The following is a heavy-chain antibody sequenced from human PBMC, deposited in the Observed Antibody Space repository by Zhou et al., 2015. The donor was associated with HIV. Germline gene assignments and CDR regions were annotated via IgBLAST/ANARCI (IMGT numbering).Heavy chain of an antibody. CDR2: MNTNGGQT. Sequence: QVQLVQSGAEVKKPGSSVKVSCKLSEGTFGSYGISWVRQAPGHGLEWMGWMNTNGGQTGYAQKFQGRVTMTRDTSINTAYMELSGLTSEDTAIYYCTRGRWEVPDAYWGQGSLVTVSP. D-gene: IGHD1-26*01. CDR3: TRGRWEVPDAY. V-gene: IGHV1-8*02. CDR1: EGTFGSYG. J-gene: IGHJ4*02.